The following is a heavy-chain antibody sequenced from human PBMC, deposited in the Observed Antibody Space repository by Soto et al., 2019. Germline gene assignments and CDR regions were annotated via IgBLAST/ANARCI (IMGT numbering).Heavy chain of an antibody. Sequence: ASVKVSCKASGYTFTSYDINWVRQATGQGLEWMGWMNPNSGNTGYAQKFQGRVTMTRNTSISTAYMELSSLRSEDTAVYYCARGSGYCSSTSCYELYDPWGQGTLVTVSS. CDR3: ARGSGYCSSTSCYELYDP. CDR2: MNPNSGNT. J-gene: IGHJ5*02. V-gene: IGHV1-8*01. D-gene: IGHD2-2*01. CDR1: GYTFTSYD.